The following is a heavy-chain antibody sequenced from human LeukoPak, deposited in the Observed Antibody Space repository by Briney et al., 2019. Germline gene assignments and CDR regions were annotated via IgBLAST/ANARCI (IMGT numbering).Heavy chain of an antibody. CDR2: INHSGST. J-gene: IGHJ6*02. V-gene: IGHV4-34*01. CDR3: ARGPWGYYYGMDV. CDR1: GGSFSGYY. Sequence: SETLFLTCAGYGGSFSGYYWSWIRQPPGKGLEWIGEINHSGSTNYNPSLKSRVTISVDTSKNQFSLKLSSVTAADTAVYYCARGPWGYYYGMDVWGQGTTVTVSS. D-gene: IGHD3-16*01.